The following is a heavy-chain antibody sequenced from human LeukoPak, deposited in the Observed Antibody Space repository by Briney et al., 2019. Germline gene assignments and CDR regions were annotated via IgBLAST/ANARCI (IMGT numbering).Heavy chain of an antibody. CDR1: GFTFSSYG. CDR2: ISYDGSNK. Sequence: PGRSLRLSCAASGFTFSSYGMHWVRQAPGKGLEWVAVISYDGSNKYYADSVKGRFTISRDNSKNTLYLQMNSLRAEDTAVYYCAKDQGRRMTTVTKIDYWGQGTLVTVSS. D-gene: IGHD4-17*01. J-gene: IGHJ4*02. V-gene: IGHV3-30*18. CDR3: AKDQGRRMTTVTKIDY.